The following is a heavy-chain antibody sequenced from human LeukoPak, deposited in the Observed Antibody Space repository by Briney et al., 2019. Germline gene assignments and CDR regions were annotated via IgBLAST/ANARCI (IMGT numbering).Heavy chain of an antibody. CDR3: ARTVGEYYYDSSGYGTFDP. Sequence: SETLSLTCTVSGGSISSYYWSWIRQPPGKGLEWIGYIYYSGSTNYNPSLKSRVTLSVDTSKNQFSLRLSSVTAADTAVYYCARTVGEYYYDSSGYGTFDPWGQGTLVTVSS. CDR2: IYYSGST. V-gene: IGHV4-59*01. CDR1: GGSISSYY. J-gene: IGHJ5*02. D-gene: IGHD3-22*01.